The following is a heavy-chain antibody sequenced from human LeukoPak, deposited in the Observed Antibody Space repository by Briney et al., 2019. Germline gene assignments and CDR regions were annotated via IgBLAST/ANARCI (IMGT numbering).Heavy chain of an antibody. D-gene: IGHD3-10*01. CDR2: ICDNGHT. J-gene: IGHJ4*02. Sequence: NASETLSLTCTVSGGSISSYYWSWIRQPPGKGLEWIGVICDNGHTDYNPSLQSRVTISVDTSKRQFSLKLSSLAAADTAVYYCATGRDPYKTGHWGQGTLVTVSS. CDR3: ATGRDPYKTGH. CDR1: GGSISSYY. V-gene: IGHV4-59*01.